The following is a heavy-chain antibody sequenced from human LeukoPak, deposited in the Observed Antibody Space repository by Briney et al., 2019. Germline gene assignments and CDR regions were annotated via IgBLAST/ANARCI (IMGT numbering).Heavy chain of an antibody. J-gene: IGHJ4*02. CDR2: IYYSGST. V-gene: IGHV4-59*01. Sequence: SETLSLTCTVSGGSISSYYWSWIRQPPGKGLEWIGYIYYSGSTNYNPFLKSRVTISVDTSKNQFSLKLSSVTAADTAVYYCARGHPRFDYWGQGTLVTVSS. CDR3: ARGHPRFDY. CDR1: GGSISSYY.